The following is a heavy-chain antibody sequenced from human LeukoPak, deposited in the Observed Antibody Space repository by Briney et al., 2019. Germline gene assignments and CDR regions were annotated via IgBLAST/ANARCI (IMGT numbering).Heavy chain of an antibody. CDR1: GYTFTDYY. Sequence: GASVKVSCKASGYTFTDYYIHWVRQAPGQGLEWMGWINPNSGGTNYAQKFQGRVTMTTDTSTSTAYMELRSLRSDDTAVYYCARAQTTVTTPAIGRPKYNWFDPWGQGTLVTVSS. V-gene: IGHV1-2*02. D-gene: IGHD4-11*01. CDR3: ARAQTTVTTPAIGRPKYNWFDP. J-gene: IGHJ5*02. CDR2: INPNSGGT.